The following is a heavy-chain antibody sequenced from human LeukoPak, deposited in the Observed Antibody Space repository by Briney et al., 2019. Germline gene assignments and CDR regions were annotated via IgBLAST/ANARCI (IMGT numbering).Heavy chain of an antibody. J-gene: IGHJ4*02. CDR3: ARAYTSGWYSPGY. CDR2: SRNKANSYTT. V-gene: IGHV3-72*01. D-gene: IGHD6-19*01. CDR1: GFTFSDHY. Sequence: PGGSLRLSCAASGFTFSDHYMDWVRQAPGKGLEWVGRSRNKANSYTTDYAASVKGRFTISRDDSKNSLYLQMNSLKTEDTAVYYCARAYTSGWYSPGYWGQGNLVTVSS.